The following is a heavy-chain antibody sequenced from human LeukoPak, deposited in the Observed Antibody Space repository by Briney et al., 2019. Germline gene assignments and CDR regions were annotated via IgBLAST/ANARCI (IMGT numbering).Heavy chain of an antibody. V-gene: IGHV3-64D*06. D-gene: IGHD2-8*01. CDR3: VKDLNGTWSFDY. CDR1: GFTFSAYF. Sequence: PGGSLRLSCSASGFTFSAYFMHWDRQAPGKGLEYVSSISSNEYDTYYADSVKGRFTISRDNSKNTLFLQMSSLRAEDTAVYYCVKDLNGTWSFDYWGQGTLVTVSS. CDR2: ISSNEYDT. J-gene: IGHJ4*02.